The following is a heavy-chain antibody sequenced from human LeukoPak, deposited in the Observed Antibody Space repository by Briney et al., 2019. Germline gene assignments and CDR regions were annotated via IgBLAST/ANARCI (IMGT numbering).Heavy chain of an antibody. Sequence: GTSLRLSCAASGFTFSNYGMHWVRQAPGKGLDWVATIWYDGGNKYYADSVKGRFTISRDNSMNTLYRQMNSLRAEDTANYYCARDPNYGGNSVDYWGQGTLVIVSS. CDR3: ARDPNYGGNSVDY. D-gene: IGHD4-17*01. CDR2: IWYDGGNK. V-gene: IGHV3-33*01. CDR1: GFTFSNYG. J-gene: IGHJ4*02.